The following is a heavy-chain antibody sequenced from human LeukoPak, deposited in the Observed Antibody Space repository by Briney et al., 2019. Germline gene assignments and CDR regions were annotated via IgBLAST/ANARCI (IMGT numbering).Heavy chain of an antibody. D-gene: IGHD6-13*01. V-gene: IGHV4-34*01. CDR1: GASLSGYY. J-gene: IGHJ6*03. CDR3: ARLGYTKSSNYYYYYLDV. Sequence: SETLSLTCGVSGASLSGYYWNWIRQPPGKGLEWIGEINQSGRTNYNSSLKSRVTISADMSKDQFSLKLSSVTAADTAVYYCARLGYTKSSNYYYYYLDVWGKGTSVTVSS. CDR2: INQSGRT.